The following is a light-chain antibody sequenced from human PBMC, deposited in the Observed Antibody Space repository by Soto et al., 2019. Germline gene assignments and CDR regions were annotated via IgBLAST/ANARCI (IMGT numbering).Light chain of an antibody. Sequence: EIVLTQSPGTLYLSPGERATLSCRASQSVSSSYLAWYQQNPGPAPRLLIYGASSRSTGIPDRFTGSGSGTDFTLTISRLAPEDFAVYYCQQYASWTFGQGTKVEIK. CDR1: QSVSSSY. J-gene: IGKJ1*01. CDR3: QQYASWT. CDR2: GAS. V-gene: IGKV3-20*01.